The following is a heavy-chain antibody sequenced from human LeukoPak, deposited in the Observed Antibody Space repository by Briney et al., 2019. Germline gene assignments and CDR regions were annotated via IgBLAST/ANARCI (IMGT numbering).Heavy chain of an antibody. J-gene: IGHJ4*02. V-gene: IGHV4-30-4*01. CDR1: GASIASGEYY. CDR3: AKDHYDSSAYFLGNDY. CDR2: VTYTGIT. Sequence: PSETLSLTCTVSGASIASGEYYCSWIRQPPGKGLEWIGYVTYTGITNYNPSLSSRVSTSVDTSKNQFSLNLRSVTAADTAVYYCAKDHYDSSAYFLGNDYWGQGTLVTVSS. D-gene: IGHD3-22*01.